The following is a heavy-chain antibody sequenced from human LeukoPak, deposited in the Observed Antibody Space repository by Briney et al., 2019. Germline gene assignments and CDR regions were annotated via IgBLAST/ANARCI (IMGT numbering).Heavy chain of an antibody. J-gene: IGHJ4*02. Sequence: GGSLRLSCAASGFTFSSFAMHWVRQAPGKGLEWVAVISYDGSNKYYADSVKGRFTISRDNSKNTLYLQMNSLRTEDTAVYYCARGPRLGSYLDYWGQGTLVTVSS. CDR3: ARGPRLGSYLDY. CDR1: GFTFSSFA. V-gene: IGHV3-30-3*01. D-gene: IGHD3-16*01. CDR2: ISYDGSNK.